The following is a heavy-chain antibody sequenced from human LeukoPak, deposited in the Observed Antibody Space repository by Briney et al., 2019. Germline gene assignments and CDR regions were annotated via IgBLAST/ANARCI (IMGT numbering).Heavy chain of an antibody. D-gene: IGHD3-22*01. V-gene: IGHV4-34*01. J-gene: IGHJ4*02. Sequence: PSETLSLTCAVYGGSFSGYYWSWIRQPPGKGLEWIGEINHSGSTNYNPPLKSRVTISVDTSKNQFSLKLSSVTAADTAVYYCARNYYDSSGYYLYYFDYWGQGTLVTVSS. CDR1: GGSFSGYY. CDR3: ARNYYDSSGYYLYYFDY. CDR2: INHSGST.